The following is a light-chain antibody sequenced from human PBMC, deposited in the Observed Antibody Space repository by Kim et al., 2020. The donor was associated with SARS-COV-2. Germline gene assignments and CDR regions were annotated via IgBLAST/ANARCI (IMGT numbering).Light chain of an antibody. CDR1: SGYSNYK. Sequence: ELTQPPSASASLGASDTLTCTLSSGYSNYKVDWYQQRPGKGPRFVMRVGTGGIVGSKGDGIPDRFSVLGSGLNRYLTIKNIQEEDESDYHCGADHGSGSNYFVVFGGGTQLTVL. V-gene: IGLV9-49*01. J-gene: IGLJ2*01. CDR2: VGTGGIVG. CDR3: GADHGSGSNYFVV.